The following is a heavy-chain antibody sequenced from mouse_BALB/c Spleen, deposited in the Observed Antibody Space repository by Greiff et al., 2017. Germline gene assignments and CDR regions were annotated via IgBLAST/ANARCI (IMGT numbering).Heavy chain of an antibody. CDR1: GFSLTSYD. D-gene: IGHD2-14*01. CDR2: IWTGGGT. V-gene: IGHV2-9-2*01. J-gene: IGHJ4*01. Sequence: QVQLKESGPGLVAPSQSLSITCTVSGFSLTSYDISWIRQPPGKGLEWLGVIWTGGGTNYNSAFMSRLSISKDNSKSQVFFKMNSLQANDTAIYYCARNRYDAMDYWGQGTSVTVSS. CDR3: ARNRYDAMDY.